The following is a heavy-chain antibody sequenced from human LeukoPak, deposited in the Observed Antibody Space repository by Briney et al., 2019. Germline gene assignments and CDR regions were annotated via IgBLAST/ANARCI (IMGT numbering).Heavy chain of an antibody. CDR3: ARDPAYYYDSSRSYFDY. Sequence: PGGSLRLSCAASGFTFINYGMHWVRQAPGKGLEWVAVIWSDRSNKYYADSVKGRFTISRDNSRNTLYLQMNSLRAEDTALYYCARDPAYYYDSSRSYFDYWGQGTLVTVSS. CDR2: IWSDRSNK. J-gene: IGHJ4*02. D-gene: IGHD3-22*01. V-gene: IGHV3-33*01. CDR1: GFTFINYG.